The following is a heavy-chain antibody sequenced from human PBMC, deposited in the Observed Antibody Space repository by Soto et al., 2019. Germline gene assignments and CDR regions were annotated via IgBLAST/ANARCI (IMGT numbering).Heavy chain of an antibody. D-gene: IGHD2-15*01. CDR1: GFTFSNYA. V-gene: IGHV3-23*01. CDR2: FSSGGGGT. Sequence: EVQLLESGGGLLQPGGALRRSCTASGFTFSNYAMSWVRQAPGKGLEWVSTFSSGGGGTYYADSVKGRFTISRDNSKNTLSLQMTSLRAEDTAVYYCTKANRYCSGANCFTSDYWGLGTLVTVSS. CDR3: TKANRYCSGANCFTSDY. J-gene: IGHJ4*02.